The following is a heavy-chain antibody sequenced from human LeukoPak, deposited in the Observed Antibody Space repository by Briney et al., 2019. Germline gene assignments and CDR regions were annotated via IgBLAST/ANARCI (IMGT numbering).Heavy chain of an antibody. CDR1: GFTFSSSW. CDR2: IHREESTI. CDR3: TRGNLAAGGAFDI. V-gene: IGHV3-74*01. D-gene: IGHD6-13*01. Sequence: GGSLRLSCAGSGFTFSSSWIHWVRQDPGKGLVWVSRIHREESTISYADSVKGRFTISRDNAKNTLYLQMNSLRAEDTAVYYYTRGNLAAGGAFDIWGQGTVVTVSS. J-gene: IGHJ3*02.